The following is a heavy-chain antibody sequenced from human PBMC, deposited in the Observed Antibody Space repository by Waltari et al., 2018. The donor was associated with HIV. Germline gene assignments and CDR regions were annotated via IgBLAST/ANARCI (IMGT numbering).Heavy chain of an antibody. V-gene: IGHV3-30*18. CDR2: ISYDGSNK. Sequence: QVQLVESGGGVVQPGRSLRLSCAASGFTFSSYGMHWVRQAPGKGLEWVAVISYDGSNKYYADSVKGRFTISRDNSKNTLYLQMNSLRAEDTAVYYCANLRSHHYDFWSGYPIMDYWGQGTLVTVSS. CDR3: ANLRSHHYDFWSGYPIMDY. J-gene: IGHJ4*02. D-gene: IGHD3-3*01. CDR1: GFTFSSYG.